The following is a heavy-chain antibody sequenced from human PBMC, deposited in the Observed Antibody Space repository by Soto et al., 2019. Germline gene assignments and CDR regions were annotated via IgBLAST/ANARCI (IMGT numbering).Heavy chain of an antibody. CDR3: AGRRGQDCTSGLCYTGFDP. V-gene: IGHV3-11*01. Sequence: PGGSLRLSCAASGFTFSDYYMTWIRQAPGKGLEWVAYISGSGSSIYYADSVKGRFTISRDNAKNSLYLQMNSLRADDTAVYYCAGRRGQDCTSGLCYTGFDPWGQGTLVTVSS. D-gene: IGHD2-8*01. J-gene: IGHJ5*02. CDR2: ISGSGSSI. CDR1: GFTFSDYY.